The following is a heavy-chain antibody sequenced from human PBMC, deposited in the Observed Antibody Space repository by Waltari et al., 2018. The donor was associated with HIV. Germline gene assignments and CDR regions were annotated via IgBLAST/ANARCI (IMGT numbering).Heavy chain of an antibody. CDR2: ISNYKGNT. CDR1: NYIFENYG. V-gene: IGHV1-18*01. CDR3: ARDGAWQQLVQVAFDV. D-gene: IGHD6-13*01. J-gene: IGHJ3*01. Sequence: QVQLVQSGPEVRKPGASVKISCRASNYIFENYGFSWVRQVPGQGLEWRGWISNYKGNTKYAQKCQGRVTMTINKSTKTAHMELMRLTSDDTAVYYWARDGAWQQLVQVAFDVWGRGTSVTVSS.